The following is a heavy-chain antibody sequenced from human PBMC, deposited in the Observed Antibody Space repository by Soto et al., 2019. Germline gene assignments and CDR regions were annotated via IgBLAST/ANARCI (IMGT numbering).Heavy chain of an antibody. V-gene: IGHV4-59*08. CDR1: GGSISSFY. J-gene: IGHJ5*02. CDR3: VSSSLDGDLNWFDP. D-gene: IGHD4-17*01. Sequence: QVQLQESGPGLVKPSETLSLTCTVSGGSISSFYWGWIRQPPGKGLEWIGYIYYSGSTNYNPSLRRRVTISVDTSKNQFSLKLSSVTAADTAVYYCVSSSLDGDLNWFDPWGQGTLVTVSS. CDR2: IYYSGST.